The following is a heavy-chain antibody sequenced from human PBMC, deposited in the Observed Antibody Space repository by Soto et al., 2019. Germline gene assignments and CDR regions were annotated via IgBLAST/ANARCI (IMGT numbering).Heavy chain of an antibody. J-gene: IGHJ4*02. CDR3: ARDSVGISSPGVY. CDR1: GGSINGYY. Sequence: QVQLQESGPGLVKPSETLSLTCTVSGGSINGYYWTWIRQPPGKRLEWIGRIYTSGTTSYNPSLKSRVTMSVDTSKNQFALRLTSVTAADTAGYYGARDSVGISSPGVYWGRGTLVTVSS. D-gene: IGHD1-26*01. V-gene: IGHV4-4*07. CDR2: IYTSGTT.